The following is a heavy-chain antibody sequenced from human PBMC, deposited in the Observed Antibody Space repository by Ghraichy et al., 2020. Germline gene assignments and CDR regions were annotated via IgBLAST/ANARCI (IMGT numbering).Heavy chain of an antibody. CDR3: ALDFAEVIAVPANWFDP. CDR2: IGSRGTYI. D-gene: IGHD2-21*01. CDR1: GFSLRSYS. J-gene: IGHJ5*02. Sequence: GGSLRLSCTASGFSLRSYSMNWVRQAPGKGLEWVSSIGSRGTYIFYAVSVKGRFTVSRDESKNLLYLQMNNLRVEDTAIYYCALDFAEVIAVPANWFDPWGHGTMVSVSS. V-gene: IGHV3-21*01.